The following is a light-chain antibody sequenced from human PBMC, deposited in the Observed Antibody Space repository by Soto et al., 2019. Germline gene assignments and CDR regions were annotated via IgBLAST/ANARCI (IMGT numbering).Light chain of an antibody. V-gene: IGKV1-5*03. CDR1: QSISGS. CDR3: QQYNGYWT. CDR2: EAS. Sequence: DIQMTQSPSTLSASVGDRVTITCRASQSISGSLAWYQQKPGKAPKLLIYEASNLKSGVPSRFSGSASGTEYTLTISSLQPDDSASYYCQQYNGYWTFGQGTRVEIE. J-gene: IGKJ1*01.